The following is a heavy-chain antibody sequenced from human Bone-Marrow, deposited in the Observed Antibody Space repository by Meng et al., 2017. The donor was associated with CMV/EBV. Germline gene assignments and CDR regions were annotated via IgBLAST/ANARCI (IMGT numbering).Heavy chain of an antibody. J-gene: IGHJ4*02. CDR2: ISSSGSTI. Sequence: GGSLRLSCAAYGFTFSSYEMNWVRQAPGKGMEWVSYISSSGSTIYYADSVKGRFTISRDNAKNSLYLQMNSLRAEDTAVYYCARETLREYCSSTSCYLQYYFDYWGQGTLVTVSS. CDR1: GFTFSSYE. V-gene: IGHV3-48*03. CDR3: ARETLREYCSSTSCYLQYYFDY. D-gene: IGHD2-2*01.